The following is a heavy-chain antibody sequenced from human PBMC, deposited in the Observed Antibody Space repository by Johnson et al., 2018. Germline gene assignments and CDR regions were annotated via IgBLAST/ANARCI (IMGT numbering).Heavy chain of an antibody. D-gene: IGHD2-8*02. Sequence: QVQLVQSGGGVVQPGRSLRLSCAASGFTFSSYGMHWVRQAPGKGLEWVAVIWYDGSNKYYADSVKGRFTISRDNYKNTLYLQMNSLRGEDTAVDYCARESGGGAFDIGGQGTMVTVSS. J-gene: IGHJ3*02. CDR3: ARESGGGAFDI. CDR2: IWYDGSNK. CDR1: GFTFSSYG. V-gene: IGHV3-33*01.